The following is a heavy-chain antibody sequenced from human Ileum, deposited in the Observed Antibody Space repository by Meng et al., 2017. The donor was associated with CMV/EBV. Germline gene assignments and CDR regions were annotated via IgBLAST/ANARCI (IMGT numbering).Heavy chain of an antibody. CDR1: YACANYA. Sequence: YACANYAISWVRQAPGQGLEWMGWINANNGYTNYAQELQGRVTVTIDTSTSTAYMELRTLRSDDTAVYYCARAEILWFGELTNWLDPWGQGTLVTVSS. CDR2: INANNGYT. V-gene: IGHV1-18*01. CDR3: ARAEILWFGELTNWLDP. J-gene: IGHJ5*02. D-gene: IGHD3-10*01.